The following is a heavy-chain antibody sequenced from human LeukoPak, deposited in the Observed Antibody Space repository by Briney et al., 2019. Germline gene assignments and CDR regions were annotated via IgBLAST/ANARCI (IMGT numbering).Heavy chain of an antibody. Sequence: GGSLRLSCAASGFTFSSYAMSWVRQAPGKGLEWVSAISGSGGSTYYADSVKGRFTISRDNSKNTLYLQMNSLRAEDTAVYYCAKDLESSRFHITMVRGVIPDAFDIWGQGTMVTVSS. D-gene: IGHD3-10*01. J-gene: IGHJ3*02. CDR1: GFTFSSYA. V-gene: IGHV3-23*01. CDR2: ISGSGGST. CDR3: AKDLESSRFHITMVRGVIPDAFDI.